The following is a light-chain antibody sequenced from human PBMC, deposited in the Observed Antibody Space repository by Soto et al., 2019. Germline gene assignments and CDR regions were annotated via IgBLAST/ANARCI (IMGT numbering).Light chain of an antibody. CDR3: SSYAGSNNFVM. J-gene: IGLJ3*02. CDR2: EVN. CDR1: SSDVGGYSY. V-gene: IGLV2-8*01. Sequence: QSALTQPPSASGSPGQSVTISCTGTSSDVGGYSYVSWYQQHPGEAPKLITYEVNKRPSGVSDRFSGSKSGNTASLTVSGLQAGDEADYYCSSYAGSNNFVMFGGGTQLTVL.